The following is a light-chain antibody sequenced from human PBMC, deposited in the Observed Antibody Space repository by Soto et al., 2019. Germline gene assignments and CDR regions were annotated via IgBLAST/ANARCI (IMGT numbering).Light chain of an antibody. J-gene: IGKJ1*01. CDR2: GAS. V-gene: IGKV3-20*01. CDR1: QSVSSSY. Sequence: EIVLTQSPGTLSFSPGERATLSCRASQSVSSSYLAWYQQKPGQAPRLLISGASAGATGIPARFSGSGSGTEFPLTISSLQSEDCAIYYCQQYGGSPRTFGQGTKVDI. CDR3: QQYGGSPRT.